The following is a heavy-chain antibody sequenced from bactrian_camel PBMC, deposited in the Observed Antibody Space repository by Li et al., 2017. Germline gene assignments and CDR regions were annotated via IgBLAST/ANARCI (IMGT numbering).Heavy chain of an antibody. V-gene: IGHV3S53*01. Sequence: HVQLVESGGGSVEAGESLRLSCVGSDFSRYYMAWFREAPGKGREGVAFIDRGGATNYAWSVKDRSTISQNNAKNTVYLEMNSLQPEDTAVYYCAAESLGGSWNLPSNFRYWGQGTQVTVS. D-gene: IGHD2*01. CDR2: IDRGGAT. CDR3: AAESLGGSWNLPSNFRY. CDR1: DFSRYY. J-gene: IGHJ6*01.